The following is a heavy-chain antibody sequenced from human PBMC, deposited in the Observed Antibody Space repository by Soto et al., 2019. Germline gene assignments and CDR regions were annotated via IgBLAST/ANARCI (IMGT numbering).Heavy chain of an antibody. J-gene: IGHJ5*02. D-gene: IGHD3-10*01. CDR1: GGSISNGGYY. Sequence: QVQLHESGPGLVKPSQTLSLTCTVSGGSISNGGYYWSWIRQHPGKGLEWIGYISYSGSTYYNLSLKSRLTISVDTSKNQFSLNLNSVTAADTAVYYCARVIPSASVRSGWFDPWGQGTLVTVSS. CDR3: ARVIPSASVRSGWFDP. CDR2: ISYSGST. V-gene: IGHV4-31*03.